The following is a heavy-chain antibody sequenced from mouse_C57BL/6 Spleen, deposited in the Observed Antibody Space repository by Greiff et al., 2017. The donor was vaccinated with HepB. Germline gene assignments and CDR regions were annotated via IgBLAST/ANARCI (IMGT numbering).Heavy chain of an antibody. CDR1: GYTFTDYY. CDR2: INPNNGGT. CDR3: ARWNDYDGFAY. Sequence: EVRLQQSGPELVKPGASVKISCKASGYTFTDYYMNWVKQSHGKSLEWIGDINPNNGGTSYNQKFKGKATLTVDKSSSTAYMELRSLTSEDSAVYYCARWNDYDGFAYWGQGTLVTVSA. V-gene: IGHV1-26*01. D-gene: IGHD2-4*01. J-gene: IGHJ3*01.